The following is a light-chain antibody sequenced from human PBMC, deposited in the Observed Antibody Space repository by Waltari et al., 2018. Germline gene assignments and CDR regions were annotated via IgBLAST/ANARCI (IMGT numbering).Light chain of an antibody. J-gene: IGKJ1*01. Sequence: IVLTQSPGTLSLSPGERATLSCRASQSVSSSYLAWYQQKPGQAPRLLIYGASRRATGIPDRFSGSGSGTDFTLTISRLEPEDFAVYYCQQDYTSSPGTFGQGTKVGIK. CDR3: QQDYTSSPGT. CDR2: GAS. V-gene: IGKV3-20*01. CDR1: QSVSSSY.